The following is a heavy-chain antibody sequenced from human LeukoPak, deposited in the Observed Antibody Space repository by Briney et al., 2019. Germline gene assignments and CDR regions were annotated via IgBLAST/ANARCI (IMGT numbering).Heavy chain of an antibody. Sequence: SETLSLTCTVSGGSISSYYWSWIRQPPGKGLEWIGYIYYSGSTSYNPSLKSRVTISVDTSKNQFSLKLSSVTAADTAVYYCARDTDAFDVWGQGTTVTVSS. CDR3: ARDTDAFDV. V-gene: IGHV4-59*01. J-gene: IGHJ3*01. CDR1: GGSISSYY. CDR2: IYYSGST.